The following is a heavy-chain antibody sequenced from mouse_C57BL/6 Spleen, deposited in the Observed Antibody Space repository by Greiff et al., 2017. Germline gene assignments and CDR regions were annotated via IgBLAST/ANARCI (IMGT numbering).Heavy chain of an antibody. CDR3: ARIYYDYDFDY. Sequence: VQLQQSGPGLVKPSQSLSLTCSVTGYSITSGYYWNWIRQFPGNKLEWMGYISYDGSNNYNPSLKNRISITRDTSKNQFFLKLNSVTTEDTATYYCARIYYDYDFDYWGQGTTLTVSS. V-gene: IGHV3-6*01. D-gene: IGHD2-4*01. CDR1: GYSITSGYY. CDR2: ISYDGSN. J-gene: IGHJ2*01.